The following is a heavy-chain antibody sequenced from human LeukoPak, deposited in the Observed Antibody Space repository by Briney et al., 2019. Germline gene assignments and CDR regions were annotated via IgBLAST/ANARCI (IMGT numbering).Heavy chain of an antibody. J-gene: IGHJ4*02. CDR2: ISYDGSNK. D-gene: IGHD5-18*01. CDR3: AREGGSDTAMVPNFDY. CDR1: GFTFSSYA. V-gene: IGHV3-30*01. Sequence: PGGSPRLSCAASGFTFSSYAMHWVRQAPGKGLEWVAVISYDGSNKYYADSVKGRFTISRDNSKNTLYLQMNSLRAEDTAVYYCAREGGSDTAMVPNFDYWGQGTLVTVSS.